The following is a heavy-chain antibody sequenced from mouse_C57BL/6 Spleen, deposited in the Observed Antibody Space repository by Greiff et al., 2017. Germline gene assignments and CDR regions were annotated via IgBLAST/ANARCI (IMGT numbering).Heavy chain of an antibody. Sequence: QVQLQQPGAELVKPGASVKMSCKASGYTFTSYWITWVKQRPGQGLEWIGDIYPGSGSTNYNEKFKSKATLTVDTSSSTAYMQLSSLTSEDSAVYYGARRLTGPSYAMDYWGQGTSVTVSS. V-gene: IGHV1-55*01. CDR1: GYTFTSYW. CDR2: IYPGSGST. J-gene: IGHJ4*01. D-gene: IGHD4-1*01. CDR3: ARRLTGPSYAMDY.